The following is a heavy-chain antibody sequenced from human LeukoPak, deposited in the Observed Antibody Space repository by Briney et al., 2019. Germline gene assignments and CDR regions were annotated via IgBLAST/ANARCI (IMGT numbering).Heavy chain of an antibody. CDR1: GFTFSSYA. CDR2: ISGSGGST. Sequence: GGSLRLSCAASGFTFSSYAMSWVRQAPGKGLEWVSAISGSGGSTYHADSVKGRFTISRDKSNNMVYLQMNNLRVEDTAMYYCTRDPPAVLLGTYGWGQGALVTVSS. D-gene: IGHD2/OR15-2a*01. J-gene: IGHJ4*02. V-gene: IGHV3-23*01. CDR3: TRDPPAVLLGTYG.